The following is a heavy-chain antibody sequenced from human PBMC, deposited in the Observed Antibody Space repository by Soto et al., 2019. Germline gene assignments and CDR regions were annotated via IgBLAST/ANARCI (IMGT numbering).Heavy chain of an antibody. CDR1: GFTFSSYS. J-gene: IGHJ3*02. D-gene: IGHD5-18*01. V-gene: IGHV3-23*01. CDR2: ISGSGGST. CDR3: AKGRSGTAIRTDAFDI. Sequence: GGSLRLSCAASGFTFSSYSMSWVRQAPGKGLEWVSAISGSGGSTYYADSVKGRFTISRDNSKNTLYLQMNSLRAEDTAVYYCAKGRSGTAIRTDAFDIWGQGTMVTVSS.